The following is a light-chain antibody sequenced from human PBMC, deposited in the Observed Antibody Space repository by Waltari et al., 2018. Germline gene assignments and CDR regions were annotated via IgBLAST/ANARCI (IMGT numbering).Light chain of an antibody. CDR2: DDA. Sequence: SDVLTQAPSVSVAPGQTATITCRGDSIGSHSVHWYQQRPGQAPVVVVYDDAYRASGIPVRISGSGSGNAATLTISRVQPGDEADYYCQVWDSSRDHPVFGPGTRVTVL. CDR3: QVWDSSRDHPV. V-gene: IGLV3-21*02. J-gene: IGLJ1*01. CDR1: SIGSHS.